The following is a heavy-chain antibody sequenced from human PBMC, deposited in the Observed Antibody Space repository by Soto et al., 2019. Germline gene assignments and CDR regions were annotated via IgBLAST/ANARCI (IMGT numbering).Heavy chain of an antibody. D-gene: IGHD3-10*01. J-gene: IGHJ6*04. V-gene: IGHV5-10-1*01. CDR3: ARFPHYYGSGSYYSYYYYVMDV. CDR2: VDPRDSYT. Sequence: PGEPLKISCKGSGYRCTRYWMTWVRQMPGKGLDWMGRVDPRDSYTNYSPSFQGHVTISADKSTSTAYLQWSSLKASDTAMYYCARFPHYYGSGSYYSYYYYVMDVWGKGTTVTVSS. CDR1: GYRCTRYW.